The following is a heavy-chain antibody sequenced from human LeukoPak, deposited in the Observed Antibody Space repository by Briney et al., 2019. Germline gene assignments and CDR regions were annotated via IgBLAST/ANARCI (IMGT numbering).Heavy chain of an antibody. CDR1: GFTFSSYS. D-gene: IGHD6-13*01. V-gene: IGHV3-21*01. J-gene: IGHJ4*02. CDR2: ISSIRSYI. Sequence: KTGGSLRLSCAASGFTFSSYSMNWVRQAPGKGLEWVSSISSIRSYIYYADSVKGRFTISRDNAKNSLYLQMNSLRAEDTAVYYCARGPGSSSCYLTLEGGYYFDYWGERPLVTVS. CDR3: ARGPGSSSCYLTLEGGYYFDY.